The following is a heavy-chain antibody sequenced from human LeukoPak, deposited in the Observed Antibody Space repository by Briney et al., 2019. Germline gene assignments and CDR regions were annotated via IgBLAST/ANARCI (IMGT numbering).Heavy chain of an antibody. Sequence: GGSLRLSCAASGFTFSSYALSWVRQTPGKGLECVSGINGNGESTYYADSVKGRFTISRDRNKVTLQMTSLRADDTAVYYCEQAGYWGQGALVTVSS. CDR2: INGNGEST. CDR3: EQAGY. J-gene: IGHJ4*02. V-gene: IGHV3-23*01. CDR1: GFTFSSYA.